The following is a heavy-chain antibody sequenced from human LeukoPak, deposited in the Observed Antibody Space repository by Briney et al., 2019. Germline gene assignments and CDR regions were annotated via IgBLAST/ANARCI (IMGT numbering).Heavy chain of an antibody. Sequence: PGGSLRLPCAASGFTFSTYWMTWVRQAPGKGLDWVANVKQDGSEKYYVDSVKGRFTISRDNAKNSLYLQMNSLRAEDTALYYCARDNMVRGVTYFDYWGQGTLVTVSS. D-gene: IGHD3-10*01. CDR1: GFTFSTYW. CDR3: ARDNMVRGVTYFDY. J-gene: IGHJ4*02. CDR2: VKQDGSEK. V-gene: IGHV3-7*05.